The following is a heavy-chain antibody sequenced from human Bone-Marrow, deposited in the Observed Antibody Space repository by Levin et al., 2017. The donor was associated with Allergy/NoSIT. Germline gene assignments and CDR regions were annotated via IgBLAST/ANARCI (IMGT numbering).Heavy chain of an antibody. Sequence: KVSCKSSGYSFTNYWIGWVRQMPGKGLEWMGIIYPGDSDTRYSPSFQGQVTISADRSISTAYLQWSSLKASDTAMYYCARQVWFGELSAYFDHWGQGTLVTVSS. V-gene: IGHV5-51*01. D-gene: IGHD3-10*01. CDR3: ARQVWFGELSAYFDH. CDR2: IYPGDSDT. CDR1: GYSFTNYW. J-gene: IGHJ4*02.